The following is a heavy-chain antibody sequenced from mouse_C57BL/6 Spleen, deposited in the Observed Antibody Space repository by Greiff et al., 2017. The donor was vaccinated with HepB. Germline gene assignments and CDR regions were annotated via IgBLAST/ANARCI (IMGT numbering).Heavy chain of an antibody. D-gene: IGHD1-1*01. CDR2: IYPGSGNT. V-gene: IGHV1-76*01. CDR3: ARWGYGTAWFAY. J-gene: IGHJ3*01. CDR1: GYTFTDYY. Sequence: QVQLKESGAELVRPGASVKLSCKASGYTFTDYYINWVKQRPGQGLEWIARIYPGSGNTYYNEKFKGKATLTAEQSSSTAYMQLSSLTSEDSAVYFCARWGYGTAWFAYWGQGTLVTVSA.